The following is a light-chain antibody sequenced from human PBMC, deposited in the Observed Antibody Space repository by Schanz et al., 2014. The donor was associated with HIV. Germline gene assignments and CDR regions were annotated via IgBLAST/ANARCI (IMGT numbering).Light chain of an antibody. J-gene: IGKJ1*01. CDR3: QQHGGSPET. V-gene: IGKV3-15*01. CDR2: GAF. Sequence: EIVMTQSPATLSVSPGERATLSCRASQSVSSNLAWYQQKPGQAPRLLIYGAFTRATGIPVRFSGSGSGADFILTISRLEPEDFAVYYCQQHGGSPETFGQGTKVEFK. CDR1: QSVSSN.